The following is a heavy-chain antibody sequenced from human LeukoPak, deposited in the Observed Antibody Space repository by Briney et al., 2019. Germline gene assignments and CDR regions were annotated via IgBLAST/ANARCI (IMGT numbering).Heavy chain of an antibody. V-gene: IGHV3-49*04. J-gene: IGHJ4*02. D-gene: IGHD3-10*01. CDR2: IRNKGYGGTT. CDR1: GFTFGDYA. Sequence: GGSLRLSCTVSGFTFGDYAMSWVRQAPGKGLEWVGFIRNKGYGGTTEYAASVKGRFIISRDDSKNIAHLQMDSLETADTAVYYCTRDYYRGDPSGGFDYWGQGTLVTASS. CDR3: TRDYYRGDPSGGFDY.